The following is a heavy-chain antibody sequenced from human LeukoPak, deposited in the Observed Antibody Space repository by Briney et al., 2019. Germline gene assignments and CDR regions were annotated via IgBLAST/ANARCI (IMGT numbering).Heavy chain of an antibody. CDR2: IYPGGST. CDR3: ARDQGVTDSFDY. CDR1: GFTVSNNY. V-gene: IGHV3-66*01. J-gene: IGHJ4*02. D-gene: IGHD3-22*01. Sequence: GGSLRLSCAASGFTVSNNYMTWVRQAPGKGLEWVSVIYPGGSTYYADSVKGRFTISRDNSKNTLYLQMNSLRAEDTAVYYCARDQGVTDSFDYWGQGTLVTVSS.